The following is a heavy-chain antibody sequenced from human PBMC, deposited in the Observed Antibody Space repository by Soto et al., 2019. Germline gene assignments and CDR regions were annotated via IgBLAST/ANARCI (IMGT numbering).Heavy chain of an antibody. J-gene: IGHJ4*02. D-gene: IGHD7-27*01. CDR1: GYSISSGFY. CDR2: IYDSETT. CDR3: ASKLGAYFDS. Sequence: PSETLSLTCAVSGYSISSGFYWGWIRQPPTMGLEWIGSIYDSETTDYNPSLKSRVTISVDPSKNQFSLRLRSVTAADTAVYYCASKLGAYFDSWSQGTLVTVS. V-gene: IGHV4-38-2*01.